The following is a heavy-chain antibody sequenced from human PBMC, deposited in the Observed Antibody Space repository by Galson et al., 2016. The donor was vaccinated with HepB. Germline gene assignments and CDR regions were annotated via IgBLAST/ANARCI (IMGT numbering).Heavy chain of an antibody. Sequence: SVKVSCKASRYTFTDYYFMYWVRQAPGQGLEWIGRINPNTGDTNYAQKFQGRVTMTRDTSISTAYMDLTRLTDEDTAVYYCARDKGEAGGQHYFYMDVWGKGTTVTVSS. D-gene: IGHD2-8*02. CDR3: ARDKGEAGGQHYFYMDV. CDR1: RYTFTDYYF. J-gene: IGHJ6*03. CDR2: INPNTGDT. V-gene: IGHV1-2*06.